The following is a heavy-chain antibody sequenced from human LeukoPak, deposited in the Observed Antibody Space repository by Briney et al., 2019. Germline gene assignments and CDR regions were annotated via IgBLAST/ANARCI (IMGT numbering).Heavy chain of an antibody. CDR1: GGSISSYY. D-gene: IGHD6-13*01. CDR3: ARLYSSSLGRVFDY. V-gene: IGHV4-59*01. CDR2: IYYSGST. Sequence: PSETLSLTCTVSGGSISSYYWSWIRQPPGKGLEWIGYIYYSGSTNYSPSLKSRVTISVDMSKNQFSLKLSSVTAADTAVYYCARLYSSSLGRVFDYWGQGTLVTVSS. J-gene: IGHJ4*02.